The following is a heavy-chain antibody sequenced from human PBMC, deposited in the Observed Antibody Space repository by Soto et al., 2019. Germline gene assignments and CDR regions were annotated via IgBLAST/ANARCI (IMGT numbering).Heavy chain of an antibody. J-gene: IGHJ3*02. Sequence: PSETLSLTCTVSGGSISSSSYYWGWIRQPPGKGLEWIGSIYYSGSTCYNPSLKSRVTISVDTSKNQFSLKLSSVTAADTAVYYCARLSTVSRRAFDIWGQGTMVTVSS. V-gene: IGHV4-39*01. CDR1: GGSISSSSYY. CDR2: IYYSGST. D-gene: IGHD4-17*01. CDR3: ARLSTVSRRAFDI.